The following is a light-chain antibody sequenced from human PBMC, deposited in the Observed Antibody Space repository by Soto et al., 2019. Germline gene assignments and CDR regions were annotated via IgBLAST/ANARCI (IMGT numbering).Light chain of an antibody. Sequence: QSALTQPPSASGSPGQSVTISCTGTSSDVGGYNYVSWYQQHPGKAPKLMIYEVSKRPSGVPDRFSGSNSGNTASLTVSGLQAEDEADYYCSSYAGSNNFRVFGGGTKLTVL. CDR1: SSDVGGYNY. V-gene: IGLV2-8*01. CDR2: EVS. CDR3: SSYAGSNNFRV. J-gene: IGLJ2*01.